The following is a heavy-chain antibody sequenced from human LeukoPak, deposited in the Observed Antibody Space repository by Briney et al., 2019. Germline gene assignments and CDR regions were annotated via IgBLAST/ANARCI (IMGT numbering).Heavy chain of an antibody. CDR3: ARLGTSATFFDY. CDR1: GYSFVRNW. J-gene: IGHJ4*02. CDR2: IYPGDSDT. Sequence: GESPKISCKGSGYSFVRNWIGWVRQMPGKGLEWMAIIYPGDSDTRYSPSFQGQVTISADKPLSTAYLQWSSLKTSDTAMYYCARLGTSATFFDYWGQGTLVTVSS. V-gene: IGHV5-51*01. D-gene: IGHD2-15*01.